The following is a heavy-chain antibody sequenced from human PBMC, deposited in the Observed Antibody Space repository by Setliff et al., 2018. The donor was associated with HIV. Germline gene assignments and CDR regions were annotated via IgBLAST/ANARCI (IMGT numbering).Heavy chain of an antibody. V-gene: IGHV4-39*01. Sequence: SETLSLTCAVSGDSVSSSDSHWGWIRQPPGKGLEWIGNILYGGTTYYTPSLKSRVSISVDTSRNQFSLRLNSVTAADTAIYYCARPTTGLGGGAAFDIWGQGTMVTVSS. CDR2: ILYGGTT. CDR1: GDSVSSSDSH. D-gene: IGHD2-8*01. CDR3: ARPTTGLGGGAAFDI. J-gene: IGHJ3*02.